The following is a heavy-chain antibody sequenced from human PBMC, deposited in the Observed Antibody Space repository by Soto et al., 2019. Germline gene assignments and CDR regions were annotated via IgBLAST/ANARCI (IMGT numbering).Heavy chain of an antibody. J-gene: IGHJ4*02. Sequence: GGSLRLSCEGSGFTFSSFAMGWVRQAPGKGLEWLSSVSADGVSSFSADSVRGRFRVSRDNSKNTLFLQMRFLRVEDTAVYYCAKTRQAPVGTHFFDLWGQGTQVTVS. V-gene: IGHV3-23*01. CDR3: AKTRQAPVGTHFFDL. CDR1: GFTFSSFA. CDR2: VSADGVSS.